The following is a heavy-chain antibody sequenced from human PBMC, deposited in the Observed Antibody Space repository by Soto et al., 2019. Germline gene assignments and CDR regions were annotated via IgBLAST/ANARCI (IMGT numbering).Heavy chain of an antibody. CDR1: GYTFTSYG. Sequence: ASVKVSCKASGYTFTSYGISWVRQAPGQGLEWMGWISAYNGNTNYAQKLQGRVTMTTDTSTSTAYMELRSLRSDDTAVYYCARDTRVGIVVVPAAPYYYYGMGVWGQGTTVTVSS. J-gene: IGHJ6*02. CDR2: ISAYNGNT. V-gene: IGHV1-18*04. D-gene: IGHD2-2*01. CDR3: ARDTRVGIVVVPAAPYYYYGMGV.